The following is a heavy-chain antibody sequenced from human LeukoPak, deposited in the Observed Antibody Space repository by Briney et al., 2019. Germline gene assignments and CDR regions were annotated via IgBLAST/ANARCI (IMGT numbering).Heavy chain of an antibody. CDR3: ARSGYSYGFDY. V-gene: IGHV4-34*01. J-gene: IGHJ4*02. CDR2: INHSGST. D-gene: IGHD5-18*01. Sequence: PSETLSLTCAVYGGSFSGYYWSWIRQPPGKGLEWIGEINHSGSTNYNPSLKSRVTISVDTSENQFSLKLSSVTAADTAVYYCARSGYSYGFDYWGQGTLVTVSS. CDR1: GGSFSGYY.